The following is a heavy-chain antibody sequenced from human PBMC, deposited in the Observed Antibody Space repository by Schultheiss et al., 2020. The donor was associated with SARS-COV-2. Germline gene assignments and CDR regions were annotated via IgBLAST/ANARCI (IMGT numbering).Heavy chain of an antibody. D-gene: IGHD2-2*02. V-gene: IGHV3-48*03. CDR2: ISGSGGTI. J-gene: IGHJ4*02. CDR1: GFTFSSYA. Sequence: GGSLRLSCAASGFTFSSYAMHWVRQAPGKGLEWVSHISGSGGTIYYADSVKGRFTISRDNAKNSLYLRMNSLRVEDTAVYYCARGNTVFDYWGQGTLVTVSS. CDR3: ARGNTVFDY.